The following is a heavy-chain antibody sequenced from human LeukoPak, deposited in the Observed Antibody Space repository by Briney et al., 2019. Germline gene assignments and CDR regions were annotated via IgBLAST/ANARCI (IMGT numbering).Heavy chain of an antibody. J-gene: IGHJ4*02. CDR1: GGSFSGYY. D-gene: IGHD6-6*01. Sequence: SETLSLACAVYGGSFSGYYWSWIRQPPGKGLEWIGEINHSGSTNYNPSLKSRVTISVDTSKNQFSLKLSSVTAADTAVYYCARETTSIAARPDYWGQGTLVTVSS. CDR2: INHSGST. CDR3: ARETTSIAARPDY. V-gene: IGHV4-34*01.